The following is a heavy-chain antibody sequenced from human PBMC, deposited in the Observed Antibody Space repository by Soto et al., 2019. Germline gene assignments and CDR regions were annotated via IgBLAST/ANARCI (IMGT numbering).Heavy chain of an antibody. V-gene: IGHV3-30*03. CDR2: ISDDGSNK. CDR1: GFTFSSYG. D-gene: IGHD3-3*01. CDR3: ARDRLQAIFGFYHYGMDV. J-gene: IGHJ6*02. Sequence: PGGSLRLSCAASGFTFSSYGMHWVRQAPGKGLEWVAFISDDGSNKYNADSRFIISRDNSKNTLYLQMNSLRAEDTAVYFCARDRLQAIFGFYHYGMDVWGQGTTVTVSS.